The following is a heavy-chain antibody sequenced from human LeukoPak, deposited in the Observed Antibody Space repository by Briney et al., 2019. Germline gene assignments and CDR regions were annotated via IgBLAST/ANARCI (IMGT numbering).Heavy chain of an antibody. J-gene: IGHJ4*02. CDR3: ARDYGSGSYYTGFGGY. CDR1: GFTFSSYW. CDR2: IKQDGSEK. D-gene: IGHD3-10*01. V-gene: IGHV3-7*01. Sequence: GGSLRLSCAASGFTFSSYWMSWVRQAPGKGLEWVANIKQDGSEKYYVDSVKGRLTISRDNAKNSLYLQMNSLRAEDTAVYYCARDYGSGSYYTGFGGYWGQGTLVTVSS.